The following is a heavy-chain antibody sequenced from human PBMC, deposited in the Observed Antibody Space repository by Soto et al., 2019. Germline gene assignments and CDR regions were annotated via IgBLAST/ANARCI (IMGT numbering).Heavy chain of an antibody. CDR2: IVGGGDST. J-gene: IGHJ4*02. D-gene: IGHD6-13*01. V-gene: IGHV3-23*01. CDR3: AKESRGIAPTVTGY. Sequence: EVQLLESGGGLVQPGGSLRLSCAASGNYAMSWVRQAPGKGLEWVSAIVGGGDSTYYADSVKGRFTISRDNSKNTLHLQMNSLRAEDTAVYFCAKESRGIAPTVTGYWGQGTLVTVSS. CDR1: GNYA.